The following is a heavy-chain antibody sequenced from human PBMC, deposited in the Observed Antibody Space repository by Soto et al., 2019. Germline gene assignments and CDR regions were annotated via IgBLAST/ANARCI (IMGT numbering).Heavy chain of an antibody. J-gene: IGHJ6*02. D-gene: IGHD6-13*01. Sequence: ASVKVSCKASGYTFTSYYMHWVRQAPGQGLEWMGIINPSGGSTSYAQKFQGRVTMTRDTSTSTVYMEVSSLRSEDTAVYYCARDRMTAAAGYGMDVWGQGTTVTVSS. CDR1: GYTFTSYY. CDR2: INPSGGST. CDR3: ARDRMTAAAGYGMDV. V-gene: IGHV1-46*01.